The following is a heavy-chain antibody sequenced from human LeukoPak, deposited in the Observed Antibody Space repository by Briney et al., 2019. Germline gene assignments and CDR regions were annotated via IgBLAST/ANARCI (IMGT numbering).Heavy chain of an antibody. J-gene: IGHJ3*02. V-gene: IGHV1-2*04. CDR1: GYNFTNYV. CDR2: INPNSGGT. D-gene: IGHD6-13*01. Sequence: ASVKVSCKASGYNFTNYVINWVRQAPGQGLEWMGWINPNSGGTNYAQKFQGWVTMTRDTSISTAYMELSRLRSDDTAVYYCARIRIGIAAAVQWDAFDIWGQGTMVTVSS. CDR3: ARIRIGIAAAVQWDAFDI.